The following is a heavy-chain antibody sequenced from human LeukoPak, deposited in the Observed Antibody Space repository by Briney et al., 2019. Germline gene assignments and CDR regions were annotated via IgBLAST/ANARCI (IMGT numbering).Heavy chain of an antibody. V-gene: IGHV4-59*01. CDR2: IYYSGST. CDR1: GGSISSYY. D-gene: IGHD5-18*01. CDR3: ASLDTAMTNYFDY. Sequence: SETLSLTCTVSGGSISSYYWSWIQQPPGKGLEWIAYIYYSGSTNYNPSLKSRVTISVDTSKNQFSLKLSSVTAADTAVYYCASLDTAMTNYFDYWGQGTLVTVSS. J-gene: IGHJ4*02.